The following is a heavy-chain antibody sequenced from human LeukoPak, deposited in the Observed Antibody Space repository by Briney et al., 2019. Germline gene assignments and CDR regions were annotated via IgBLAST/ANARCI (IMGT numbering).Heavy chain of an antibody. D-gene: IGHD3-3*01. J-gene: IGHJ4*02. CDR1: GFTFSSYA. CDR3: ARAGYDFWSGYRVYYFDY. CDR2: INDNAGST. V-gene: IGHV3-23*01. Sequence: GGSLRLSCAAFGFTFSSYAMSWVRQAPGKGLEWVSSINDNAGSTYYADSVKGRFTISRDTSKNTLYLQMNSLRAEDTAVYYCARAGYDFWSGYRVYYFDYWGQGTLVTVSS.